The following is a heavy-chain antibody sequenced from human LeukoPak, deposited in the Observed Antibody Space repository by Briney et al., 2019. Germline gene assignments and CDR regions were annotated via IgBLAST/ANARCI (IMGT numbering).Heavy chain of an antibody. D-gene: IGHD1-26*01. V-gene: IGHV4-31*03. J-gene: IGHJ5*02. CDR3: ARDFGSRSHWFDP. Sequence: SETLSLTCTVSGGSISSGGYYWSWIRQHPGKGLEWIGYIYYSGSTYYNPSLKSRVTISVDTSKNQFSLKLSSVTAAGTAVYYCARDFGSRSHWFDPWGQGTLVTVSS. CDR1: GGSISSGGYY. CDR2: IYYSGST.